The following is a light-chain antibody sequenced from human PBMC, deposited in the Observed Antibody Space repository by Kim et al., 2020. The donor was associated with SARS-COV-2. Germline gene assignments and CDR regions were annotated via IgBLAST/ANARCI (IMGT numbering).Light chain of an antibody. CDR2: DVT. V-gene: IGLV2-14*03. Sequence: QSITLSCAGTSIDVGSYKYVSWYQQHPGKAPKLMIYDVTNRPAGVSNRFSGSKSGNTASLTISGLQAEDEDDYYCSSYTSSSTTYVFGTGTKVTVL. CDR1: SIDVGSYKY. J-gene: IGLJ1*01. CDR3: SSYTSSSTTYV.